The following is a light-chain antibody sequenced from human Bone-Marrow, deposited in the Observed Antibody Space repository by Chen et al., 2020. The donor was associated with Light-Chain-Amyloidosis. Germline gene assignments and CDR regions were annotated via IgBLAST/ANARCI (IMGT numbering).Light chain of an antibody. CDR3: QQYVVFPPRT. V-gene: IGKV1-33*01. J-gene: IGKJ1*01. Sequence: DIQLTQSPSFLFASLGDRLTITCQASHDLHNSLAWYQHKPGKPPKLLIYAASILRSGVPSRFTGSGSWTFFSLTIASLQPEDIGTYYCQQYVVFPPRTFGQGTQVGLK. CDR2: AAS. CDR1: HDLHNS.